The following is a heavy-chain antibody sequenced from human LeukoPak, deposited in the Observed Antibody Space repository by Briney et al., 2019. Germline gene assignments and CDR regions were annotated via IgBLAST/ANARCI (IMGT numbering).Heavy chain of an antibody. CDR2: IYYSGST. J-gene: IGHJ4*02. Sequence: SETLSLTCTVSGGSISSSSYYWGWIRQPPGKGLEWIGSIYYSGSTYYNPSLKSRVSMSVDTSKNQFSLTLTSVTVADTAFYYCARGGIRGYSAFDNLDFWGLGTHVTVSS. CDR3: ARGGIRGYSAFDNLDF. CDR1: GGSISSSSYY. V-gene: IGHV4-39*07. D-gene: IGHD5-12*01.